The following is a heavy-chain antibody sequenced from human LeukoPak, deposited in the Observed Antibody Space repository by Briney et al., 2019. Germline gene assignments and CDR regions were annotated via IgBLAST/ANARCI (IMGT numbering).Heavy chain of an antibody. CDR2: IDWDDDK. Sequence: SGPTLVNPTQTLTLTCTLSGSSLSSSRMRVSWIRQPPGKALEWLARIDWDDDKFYSTSLKTRLTISKDTSKNQVVLTMTNMDPVDTATYYCARTRYGSGTYYFDYWGQGTPVTVSS. D-gene: IGHD3-10*01. V-gene: IGHV2-70*04. CDR1: GSSLSSSRMR. CDR3: ARTRYGSGTYYFDY. J-gene: IGHJ4*02.